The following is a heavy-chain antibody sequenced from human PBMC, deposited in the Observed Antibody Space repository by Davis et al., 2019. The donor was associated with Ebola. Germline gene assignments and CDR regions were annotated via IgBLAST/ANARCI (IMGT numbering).Heavy chain of an antibody. Sequence: MPSETLSLTCAVYGGSFSGYYWSWIRQPPGKGLEWIGYIYYSGSTNYNPSLKSRVTISVDTSNNQFSLKLGSVTAADTAVYYCARHDYSGGWFDPWGQGTLVTVSS. CDR3: ARHDYSGGWFDP. J-gene: IGHJ5*02. CDR1: GGSFSGYY. CDR2: IYYSGST. D-gene: IGHD4-11*01. V-gene: IGHV4-59*08.